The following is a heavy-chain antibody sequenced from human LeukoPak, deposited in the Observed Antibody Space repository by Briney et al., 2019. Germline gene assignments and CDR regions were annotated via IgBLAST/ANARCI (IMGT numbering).Heavy chain of an antibody. V-gene: IGHV4-39*01. D-gene: IGHD3-3*01. CDR3: ASGVVWSGYYQFGWFDP. J-gene: IGHJ5*02. CDR1: GGSISSNSHY. Sequence: PSETLSLTCTVSGGSISSNSHYWGWIRQPPGKGLEWIGSIYYSGITHYNTSLKSRVTIFVDTSKNQFSLKLSSVTAADTAVYYCASGVVWSGYYQFGWFDPWGQGTLVTVSS. CDR2: IYYSGIT.